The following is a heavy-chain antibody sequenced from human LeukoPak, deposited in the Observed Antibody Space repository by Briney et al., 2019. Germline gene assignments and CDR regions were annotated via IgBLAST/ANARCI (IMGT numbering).Heavy chain of an antibody. J-gene: IGHJ4*02. CDR1: GGSFSGYY. D-gene: IGHD3-10*01. V-gene: IGHV4-34*01. CDR3: ARGSGYGSSY. Sequence: SETLSLTCAAYGGSFSGYYWSWIRQPPGKGLEWIGEINHSGSTNYNPSLKSRVTISVDTSKNQFSLKLSSVTAADTAVYYCARGSGYGSSYWGQGTLVTVSS. CDR2: INHSGST.